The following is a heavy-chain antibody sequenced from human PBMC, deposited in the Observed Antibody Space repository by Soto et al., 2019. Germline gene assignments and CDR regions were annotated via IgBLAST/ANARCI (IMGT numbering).Heavy chain of an antibody. CDR2: VYYRGGI. CDR1: GGYVTNRSYY. CDR3: VSQRTTVPTQAYFDY. Sequence: SEAQSPPCTVSGGYVTNRSYYWSWIRQSPGKGLEWIGGVYYRGGIYSKSSVKSRVTISVDTSKNRFSLSLNSVTASDTAVYFCVSQRTTVPTQAYFDYWGPGALVTVSS. D-gene: IGHD4-17*01. V-gene: IGHV4-39*01. J-gene: IGHJ4*02.